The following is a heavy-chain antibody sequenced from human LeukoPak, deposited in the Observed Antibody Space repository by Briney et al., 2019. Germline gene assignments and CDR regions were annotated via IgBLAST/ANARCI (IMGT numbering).Heavy chain of an antibody. V-gene: IGHV1-46*01. CDR1: GYTFTSYY. Sequence: ASVKVPCKASGYTFTSYYMHWVRQAPGQGLEWMGIINPSGGSTSYAQKFQGRVTMTRDTSTSTVYMELSSLRSEDTAVYYCARVGYDSSGYLRVDYWGQGTLVTVSS. D-gene: IGHD3-22*01. J-gene: IGHJ4*02. CDR2: INPSGGST. CDR3: ARVGYDSSGYLRVDY.